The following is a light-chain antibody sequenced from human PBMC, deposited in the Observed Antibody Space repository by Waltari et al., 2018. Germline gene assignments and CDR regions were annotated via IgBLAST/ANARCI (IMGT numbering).Light chain of an antibody. CDR2: DTS. Sequence: SCRASQGVGRALAWYQQKPGQAPRLLIYDTSTRATGIPDRFSGSGSGTDFSLTISRVEPEDFAVYYCQMYVRLPVTFGQGTKVEVK. J-gene: IGKJ1*01. CDR1: QGVGRA. V-gene: IGKV3D-11*01. CDR3: QMYVRLPVT.